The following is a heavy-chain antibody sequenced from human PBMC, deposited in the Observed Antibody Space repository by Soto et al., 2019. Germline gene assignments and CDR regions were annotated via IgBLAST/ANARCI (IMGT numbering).Heavy chain of an antibody. CDR3: ARDYRGSYYYYYGMDV. CDR1: RFTFSSYS. D-gene: IGHD1-26*01. J-gene: IGHJ6*02. Sequence: GGSLRLSCAASRFTFSSYSMNWVRQAPGKGLEWVSYISSGSSTIYYADSVKGRFTISRDNTENSLYLQMNSLRDEDTAVYYCARDYRGSYYYYYGMDVWGQGTTVTVSS. V-gene: IGHV3-48*02. CDR2: ISSGSSTI.